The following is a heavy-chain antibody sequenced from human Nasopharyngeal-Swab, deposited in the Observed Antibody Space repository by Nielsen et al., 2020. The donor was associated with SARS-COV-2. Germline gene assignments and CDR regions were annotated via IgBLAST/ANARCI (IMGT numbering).Heavy chain of an antibody. CDR2: ISGSSTYI. Sequence: GGSLRLSCAVSGFTFSNYNMNWVRQAPGKGLEWVASISGSSTYIYYADSVKGRFTISRDNTKNSLYLQMNSLRAEDTAVYYCARDGLDYDFWSAYFMDVWGQGTTVTVSS. CDR3: ARDGLDYDFWSAYFMDV. V-gene: IGHV3-21*01. D-gene: IGHD3-3*01. J-gene: IGHJ6*02. CDR1: GFTFSNYN.